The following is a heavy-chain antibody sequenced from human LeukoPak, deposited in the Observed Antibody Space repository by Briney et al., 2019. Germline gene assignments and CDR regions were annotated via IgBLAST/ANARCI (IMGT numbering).Heavy chain of an antibody. CDR3: ARIMDTAMVSILDY. V-gene: IGHV4-4*07. J-gene: IGHJ4*02. D-gene: IGHD5-18*01. CDR1: GGSISSYY. CDR2: IYTSGST. Sequence: SETLSLTCTVSGGSISSYYWSWIRQPAGKGLEWIGRIYTSGSTNYNPSLKSRVTMSVDTSKNQFSLKLSSVTAADTAVYYCARIMDTAMVSILDYWGQGTLVTVSS.